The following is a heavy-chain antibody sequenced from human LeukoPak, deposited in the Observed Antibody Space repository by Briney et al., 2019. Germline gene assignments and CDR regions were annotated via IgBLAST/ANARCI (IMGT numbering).Heavy chain of an antibody. CDR2: ISASGGST. Sequence: GGSPRLSCAASGFTFSSYAMSWVRQAPGKGLEWVSAISASGGSTYYADSVKGRFTISRDNSKNTLYLQMNSLRGEDTAVYYCAKHTAVAGTSPYFDYWGQGTLVTVSS. D-gene: IGHD6-19*01. CDR1: GFTFSSYA. J-gene: IGHJ4*02. CDR3: AKHTAVAGTSPYFDY. V-gene: IGHV3-23*01.